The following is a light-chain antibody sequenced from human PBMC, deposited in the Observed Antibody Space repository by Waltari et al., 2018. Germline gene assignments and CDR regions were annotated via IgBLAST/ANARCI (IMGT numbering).Light chain of an antibody. J-gene: IGKJ2*01. CDR3: QQYYFTPYT. CDR2: GAS. V-gene: IGKV1-NL1*01. Sequence: IQMTHSPSSLSASVGDRVTITCRASQGISNSLAWYQQKPGKAPKLLLYGASRLESGVPPRFSGSGSGTDYTLTISSLQPDDFATYYCQQYYFTPYTFGQGTKLDIK. CDR1: QGISNS.